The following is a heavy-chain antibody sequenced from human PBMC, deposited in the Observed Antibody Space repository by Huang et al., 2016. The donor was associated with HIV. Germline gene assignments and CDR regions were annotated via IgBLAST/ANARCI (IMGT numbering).Heavy chain of an antibody. J-gene: IGHJ6*03. V-gene: IGHV3-30*03. CDR3: LPAGHVSHYYYMDV. Sequence: QGQLVESGGGVVQPGRSLRLSCAASGFSFSSYDMQWVRQAPGKGLDWVSFGSSDETEKYYAASVKGRFTISRDNSKATLYLQMNSLRSEDTAVYFCLPAGHVSHYYYMDVWGKGTTVTVSS. CDR1: GFSFSSYD. CDR2: GSSDETEK.